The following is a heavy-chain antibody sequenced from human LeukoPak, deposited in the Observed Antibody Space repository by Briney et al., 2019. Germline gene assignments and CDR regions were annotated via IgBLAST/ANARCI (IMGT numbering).Heavy chain of an antibody. V-gene: IGHV4-61*02. CDR1: GGSISSGSYY. D-gene: IGHD3-9*01. Sequence: NPSETLSLTCTVSGGSISSGSYYWSWIRQPAGKGLEWIGRIYTSGSTNYNPSLKSRVTISVDTSKNQFSLKLSSVTAADTAVYYCARALRYFDWLLYKYNWFDPWGQGTLVTVSS. CDR2: IYTSGST. J-gene: IGHJ5*02. CDR3: ARALRYFDWLLYKYNWFDP.